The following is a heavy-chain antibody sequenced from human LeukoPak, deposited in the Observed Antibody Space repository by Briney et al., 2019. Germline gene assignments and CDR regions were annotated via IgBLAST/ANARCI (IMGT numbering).Heavy chain of an antibody. CDR1: GYTFTSYA. Sequence: ASVKVSCKASGYTFTSYAMHWVRQAPGQRLEWMGWINAGNGNTKYSQKFQGRVTMTRDTSITTAYMELPSLTSDDTAVYYCARGYSSPVPNFDYWGQGTLVTVSS. J-gene: IGHJ4*02. CDR3: ARGYSSPVPNFDY. V-gene: IGHV1-3*01. CDR2: INAGNGNT. D-gene: IGHD6-13*01.